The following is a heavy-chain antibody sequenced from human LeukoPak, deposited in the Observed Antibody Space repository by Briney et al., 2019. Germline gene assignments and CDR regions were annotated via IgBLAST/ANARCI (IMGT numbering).Heavy chain of an antibody. Sequence: AETLSLTCAVYGGSFSGYYWSWIRQPPGKGLEWVGEINHSGSTNYNPSLKSRGTITVDTYKNNISLKLRSVTAADTAVYYYARGGIAVGRTSFDYWGQGTLVTVSS. CDR3: ARGGIAVGRTSFDY. CDR1: GGSFSGYY. CDR2: INHSGST. J-gene: IGHJ4*02. V-gene: IGHV4-34*01. D-gene: IGHD6-19*01.